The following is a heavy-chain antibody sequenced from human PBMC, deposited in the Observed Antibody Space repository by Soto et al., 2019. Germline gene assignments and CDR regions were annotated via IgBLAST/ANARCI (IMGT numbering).Heavy chain of an antibody. CDR3: GRKGNSYYNTRAV. CDR1: GSSISSSNYY. V-gene: IGHV4-39*01. J-gene: IGHJ6*04. CDR2: IYYSGST. D-gene: IGHD3-22*01. Sequence: PSETLSLTCTVSGSSISSSNYYWGWIRQPPGKGLEWIGTIYYSGSTYYNPSLKSRVTISVDTSKNQFSLKLSSVTAADTAVYYCGRKGNSYYNTRAVGGKGTTVTVSS.